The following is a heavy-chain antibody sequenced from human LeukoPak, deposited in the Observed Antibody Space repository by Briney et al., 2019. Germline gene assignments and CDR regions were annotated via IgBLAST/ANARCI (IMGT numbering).Heavy chain of an antibody. D-gene: IGHD5-12*01. V-gene: IGHV6-1*01. CDR3: ASERILSGYDSLDY. CDR2: TYYRSKWYS. J-gene: IGHJ4*02. CDR1: RDSVSSNSAA. Sequence: SQTLSLTCAISRDSVSSNSAAWTWIRQSPSRGLEWLGRTYYRSKWYSDYAVSVKSRITINPDTSKNQFSLQLSSVTLEDTAVYYCASERILSGYDSLDYWGQGTLVTVSS.